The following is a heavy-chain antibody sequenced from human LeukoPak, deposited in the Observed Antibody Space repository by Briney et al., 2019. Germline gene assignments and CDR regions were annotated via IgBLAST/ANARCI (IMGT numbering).Heavy chain of an antibody. J-gene: IGHJ4*02. CDR3: AKDTGEPGSFDY. CDR1: GFTFDDYT. Sequence: GGSLRLSCAASGFTFDDYTMHWVRQAPGKGLEWVSLISWDGGSTYYADSVKGRFTISRDNSKNSLYLQMNSLRTEDTALYYCAKDTGEPGSFDYWGQGTLVTVSS. V-gene: IGHV3-43*01. CDR2: ISWDGGST. D-gene: IGHD1-14*01.